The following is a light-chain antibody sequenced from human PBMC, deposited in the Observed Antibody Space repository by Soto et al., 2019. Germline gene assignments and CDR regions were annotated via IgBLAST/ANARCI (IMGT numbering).Light chain of an antibody. CDR3: SSYTSSHTYV. J-gene: IGLJ1*01. V-gene: IGLV2-14*01. CDR1: SSVVGGYNY. Sequence: QSVLAQPASVSGSFGQSITISCTGTSSVVGGYNYVAWYQQHPGKAPKLIIYDVINRPSGVSNRFSGSKSGNTASLTISGLQAEDEADYYCSSYTSSHTYVFGSGTKVTVL. CDR2: DVI.